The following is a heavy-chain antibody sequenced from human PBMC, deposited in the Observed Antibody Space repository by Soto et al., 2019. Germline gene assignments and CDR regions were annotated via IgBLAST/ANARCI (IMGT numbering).Heavy chain of an antibody. CDR2: MNPIFGTA. Sequence: QVQLVQSGAEVKKPGASVKVSCKASGYTFTSYDINWVRQATGQGLEWMGWMNPIFGTANHAQKFQGRVTIIADESTSTAYMELSSLRSEDTAIYYCARGWGYDSSDYYYAYWGQGTLVIVSS. CDR3: ARGWGYDSSDYYYAY. D-gene: IGHD3-22*01. J-gene: IGHJ4*02. CDR1: GYTFTSYD. V-gene: IGHV1-69*01.